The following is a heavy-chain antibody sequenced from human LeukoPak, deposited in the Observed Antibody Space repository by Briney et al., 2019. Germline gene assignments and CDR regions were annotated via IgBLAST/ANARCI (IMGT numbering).Heavy chain of an antibody. CDR2: ISGSGGST. CDR3: AKGVRESYGDYDWYFDL. CDR1: GFTFSSYA. D-gene: IGHD4-17*01. Sequence: GGSLRLSCAASGFTFSSYAMSWVRQAPGKGLEWVSAISGSGGSTYYADSVKGRFTISRDNSKNTLYLQMNSLRAEDTAVYYCAKGVRESYGDYDWYFDLWGRGTLVTVSS. V-gene: IGHV3-23*01. J-gene: IGHJ2*01.